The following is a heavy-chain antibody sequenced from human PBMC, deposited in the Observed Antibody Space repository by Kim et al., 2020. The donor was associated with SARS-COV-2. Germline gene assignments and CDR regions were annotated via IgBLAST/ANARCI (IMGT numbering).Heavy chain of an antibody. Sequence: GGSLRLSCAASGFTFSNYWMSWVRQAPGKGLEWVASIKQDGSEKYYVDSMKGRFTISSDNAKNSLYLQMSSLRVEDMAVYYCARGKAAADYWGQGTLVTVSS. CDR3: ARGKAAADY. CDR1: GFTFSNYW. D-gene: IGHD2-15*01. V-gene: IGHV3-7*03. CDR2: IKQDGSEK. J-gene: IGHJ4*02.